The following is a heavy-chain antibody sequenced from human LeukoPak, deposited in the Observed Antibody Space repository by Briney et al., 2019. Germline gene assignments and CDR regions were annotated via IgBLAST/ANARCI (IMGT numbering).Heavy chain of an antibody. J-gene: IGHJ3*02. D-gene: IGHD3-16*01. CDR3: SRSGGNIYDWALDI. Sequence: GGSLRLSCVASGFTLSSYWISWVRQAPGKGLGWVAKIKPDGSEKYYLDSLRGRLTISRDNGKNSVYLQVTSLRAEDTAVYYCSRSGGNIYDWALDIWGQGTMVTVSS. CDR1: GFTLSSYW. V-gene: IGHV3-7*01. CDR2: IKPDGSEK.